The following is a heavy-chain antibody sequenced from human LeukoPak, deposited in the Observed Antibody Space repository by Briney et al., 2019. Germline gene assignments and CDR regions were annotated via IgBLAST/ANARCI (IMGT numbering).Heavy chain of an antibody. CDR2: IYSGGST. CDR3: ARGPYYYDSSGYGDYYYGMDV. Sequence: GGSLRLSCAASGFTVSSNYMSWVRQAPGKGLEWVSVIYSGGSTYYADSVKGRFTISRDNSKNTLYLQMNSLRAEDTAVYYCARGPYYYDSSGYGDYYYGMDVWGQGTTVTVSS. CDR1: GFTVSSNY. J-gene: IGHJ6*02. V-gene: IGHV3-53*01. D-gene: IGHD3-22*01.